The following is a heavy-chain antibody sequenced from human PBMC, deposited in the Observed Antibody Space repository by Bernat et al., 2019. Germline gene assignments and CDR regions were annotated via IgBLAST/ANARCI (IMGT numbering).Heavy chain of an antibody. Sequence: EVQLVESGGGLVKPGGSLRLSCAASGFTFSSYSMNWVRQAPGKGLEWVSSISSSSSYIYYADSVKGRFTISRDNAKNSLYLQMNSLRAEDTAVYYCAKDQGDYGDYFFDYWGQGTLVTVSS. D-gene: IGHD4-17*01. V-gene: IGHV3-21*01. CDR3: AKDQGDYGDYFFDY. CDR1: GFTFSSYS. J-gene: IGHJ4*02. CDR2: ISSSSSYI.